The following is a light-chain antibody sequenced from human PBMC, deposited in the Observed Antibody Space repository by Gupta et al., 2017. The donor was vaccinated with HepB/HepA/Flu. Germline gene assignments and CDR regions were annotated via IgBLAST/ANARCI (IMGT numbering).Light chain of an antibody. V-gene: IGKV1-5*03. CDR3: QQYNSYSRT. J-gene: IGKJ1*01. CDR1: QSISSW. Sequence: DIQMTQSPSTLSASVGDRVTITCRASQSISSWLAWYQQKPGKAPKLLIYKASRVESGVPSRFSGSGSGTEFTLTISSLQPEDFANYYCQQYNSYSRTFGQGTKVEIK. CDR2: KAS.